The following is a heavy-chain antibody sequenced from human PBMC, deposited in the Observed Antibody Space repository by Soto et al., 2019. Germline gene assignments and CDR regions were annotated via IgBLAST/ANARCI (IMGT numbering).Heavy chain of an antibody. J-gene: IGHJ4*02. CDR3: ARGDYGMNFDY. V-gene: IGHV3-30-3*01. CDR2: ISYDGSNK. CDR1: GFTFSGYA. D-gene: IGHD4-17*01. Sequence: PGGSLRLSCAASGFTFSGYAMHWVLQSPGKGLEWVAVISYDGSNKYYADSVKGRFTISRDNSKNTLYLQMNSLRAEDTAVYYCARGDYGMNFDYWGQGTLVTVSS.